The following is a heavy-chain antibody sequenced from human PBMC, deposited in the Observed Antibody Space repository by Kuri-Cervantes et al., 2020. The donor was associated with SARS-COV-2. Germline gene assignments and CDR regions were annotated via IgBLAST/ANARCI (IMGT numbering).Heavy chain of an antibody. V-gene: IGHV3-15*07. CDR3: AKDVLEWFFDY. D-gene: IGHD3-3*01. J-gene: IGHJ4*02. CDR1: GFTFSNAW. Sequence: GESLKISCAASGFTFSNAWMNWVRQAPGKGLEWVGRIKSKTDGGTTDFAAPVKGRFTISRDDSKNTLYLQMNSLRAEDTAVYYCAKDVLEWFFDYWGQGTLVTVSS. CDR2: IKSKTDGGTT.